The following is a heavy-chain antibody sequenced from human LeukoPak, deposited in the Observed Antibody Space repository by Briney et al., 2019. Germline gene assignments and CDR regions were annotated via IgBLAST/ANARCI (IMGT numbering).Heavy chain of an antibody. D-gene: IGHD3-10*01. CDR1: GYTFTGYY. J-gene: IGHJ3*02. V-gene: IGHV1-2*02. CDR3: ARAPSIWFALHAFDI. Sequence: ASVKVSCKASGYTFTGYYMHWVRQAPGQGLEWMGWINPNSGGPNYAQKFQGRVTMTRDTSISTAYMELSRLRSDDTAVYYCARAPSIWFALHAFDIWGQGTMVTVSS. CDR2: INPNSGGP.